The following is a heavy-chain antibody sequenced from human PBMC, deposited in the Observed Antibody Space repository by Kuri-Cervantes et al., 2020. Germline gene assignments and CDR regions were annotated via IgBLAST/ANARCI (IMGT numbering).Heavy chain of an antibody. V-gene: IGHV4-31*02. J-gene: IGHJ4*02. CDR3: ARETPFPGRGSCRGFDY. Sequence: SCTVSGGSISRGGYYWSWIRQHPGKGLEWIGYIYYSGSTYYNPSLKSRVTISVDTSKNQFSLKLSSVTAADTAVYYCARETPFPGRGSCRGFDYWGQGTLVTVSS. D-gene: IGHD2-15*01. CDR2: IYYSGST. CDR1: GGSISRGGYY.